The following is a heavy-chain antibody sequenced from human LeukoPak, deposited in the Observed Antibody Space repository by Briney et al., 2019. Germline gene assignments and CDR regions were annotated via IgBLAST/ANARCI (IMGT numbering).Heavy chain of an antibody. D-gene: IGHD3-22*01. CDR1: GGSISSHY. J-gene: IGHJ4*02. CDR2: IYVSGST. CDR3: ASSRYYDSSGYFDD. V-gene: IGHV4-59*11. Sequence: SETLSLSCTVSGGSISSHYWSWIRQPPGKGLGWIGYIYVSGSTNYNPSLKSRVTISVDTSKNKFSLKLSSVTSADTAMYYCASSRYYDSSGYFDDWGQGTLGTVSS.